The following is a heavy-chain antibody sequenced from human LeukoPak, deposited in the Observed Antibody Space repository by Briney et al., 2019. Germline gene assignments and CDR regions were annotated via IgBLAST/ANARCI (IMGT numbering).Heavy chain of an antibody. J-gene: IGHJ4*02. V-gene: IGHV4-39*07. CDR2: IYYSGST. Sequence: SETLSLTCTVSGGSISSSSYYWGWIRQPPGKGLEWIGSIYYSGSTYYNPSLKSRVTISVDTSKNQFSLKLSSVTAADTAAYYCARHHGGSYETRFDYWGQKALVTVSS. D-gene: IGHD1-26*01. CDR1: GGSISSSSYY. CDR3: ARHHGGSYETRFDY.